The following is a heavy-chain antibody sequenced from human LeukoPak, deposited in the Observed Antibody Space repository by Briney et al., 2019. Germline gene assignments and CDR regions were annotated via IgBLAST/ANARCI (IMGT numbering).Heavy chain of an antibody. V-gene: IGHV4-4*07. D-gene: IGHD3-10*01. CDR2: IYATGST. J-gene: IGHJ4*02. CDR3: ARAPSYSYYFDY. CDR1: GGSISSYY. Sequence: SETLSLTCTVSGGSISSYYWIWIRQPAGKGLEWIGRIYATGSTNYNPSLKSRVSMSLDTSKNQFSLRLSSVTAADTAVYYCARAPSYSYYFDYWGQGTLVTVSS.